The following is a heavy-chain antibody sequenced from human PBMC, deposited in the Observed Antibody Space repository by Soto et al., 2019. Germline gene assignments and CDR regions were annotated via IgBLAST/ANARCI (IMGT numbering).Heavy chain of an antibody. CDR2: IYYSGST. CDR1: GGSISSYY. J-gene: IGHJ3*02. V-gene: IGHV4-31*03. CDR3: ARGAALKDDAFDI. D-gene: IGHD6-13*01. Sequence: SETLSLTCTVSGGSISSYYWSWIRQHPGKGLEWIGYIYYSGSTYYNPSLKSRVTISVDTSKNQFSLKLSSVTAADTAVYYCARGAALKDDAFDIWGQGTMVTVSS.